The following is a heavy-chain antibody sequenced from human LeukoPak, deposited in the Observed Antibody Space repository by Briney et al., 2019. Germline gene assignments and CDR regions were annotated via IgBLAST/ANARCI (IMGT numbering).Heavy chain of an antibody. CDR1: GFTFSNYG. D-gene: IGHD6-13*01. V-gene: IGHV3-33*06. CDR3: AKVVQYTASTGTGLDY. CDR2: IWYDGSYK. J-gene: IGHJ4*02. Sequence: GGSLRLSCAASGFTFSNYGMHWVRQAPGKGLDWVAVIWYDGSYKYYADSVKGRFTISRDNSKNTLYLQMNSLRAEDTAVYYCAKVVQYTASTGTGLDYWGQGTLVTVPS.